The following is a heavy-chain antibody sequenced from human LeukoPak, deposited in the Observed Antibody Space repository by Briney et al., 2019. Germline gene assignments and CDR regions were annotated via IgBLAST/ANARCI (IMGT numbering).Heavy chain of an antibody. Sequence: GGSLRLSCAASGFTFRTYAMSWVRQAPGKGLEWVSGISDSGDGTYYAESVKGRFTISRDNSKNTVFLQMNSLRADDTAKYYCAKDKAPGSGHTSSDFWGQGTLVTVSS. CDR1: GFTFRTYA. CDR2: ISDSGDGT. CDR3: AKDKAPGSGHTSSDF. V-gene: IGHV3-23*01. D-gene: IGHD6-25*01. J-gene: IGHJ4*02.